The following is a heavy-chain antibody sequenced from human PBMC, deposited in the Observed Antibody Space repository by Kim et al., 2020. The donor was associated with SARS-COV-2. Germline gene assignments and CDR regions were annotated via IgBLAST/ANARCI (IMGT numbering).Heavy chain of an antibody. D-gene: IGHD6-13*01. CDR1: GFTLDDYA. V-gene: IGHV3-9*01. CDR3: AKLSGRAAGIDY. J-gene: IGHJ4*02. CDR2: ISWNSGSI. Sequence: GGSLRLSCAASGFTLDDYAMHWVRQAPGKGLEWVSGISWNSGSIGYAESVKGRFTIPRDNAKNSLYLQMNSLRAEDTALYYCAKLSGRAAGIDYWGQGTLVTVSS.